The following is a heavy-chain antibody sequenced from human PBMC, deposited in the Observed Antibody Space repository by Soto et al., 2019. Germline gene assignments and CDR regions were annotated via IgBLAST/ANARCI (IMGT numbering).Heavy chain of an antibody. J-gene: IGHJ6*02. CDR3: ASTMDV. Sequence: LGGSLRLSCAASGFTFSSYAMHWVRQAPGKGLEWVAVISYDGSNKYYADSVKGRFTISRDNSKNTLYLQMNSLRDEDTAVYYCASTMDVWGQGTTVTVSS. V-gene: IGHV3-30-3*01. CDR1: GFTFSSYA. CDR2: ISYDGSNK.